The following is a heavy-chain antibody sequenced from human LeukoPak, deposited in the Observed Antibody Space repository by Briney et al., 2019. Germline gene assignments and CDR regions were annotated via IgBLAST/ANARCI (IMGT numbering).Heavy chain of an antibody. J-gene: IGHJ6*02. V-gene: IGHV4-39*01. D-gene: IGHD2-2*01. CDR1: GGSISSYY. CDR3: ARSGITSSYFYYYGLDV. CDR2: IYYTGST. Sequence: SETLSLTCTVSGGSISSYYWGWIRQPPGKGLEWIGSIYYTGSTYYNPSLKSRVTISVDTSKNQFYLKLSSVTAAGTAVYYCARSGITSSYFYYYGLDVWGQGTTVTVSS.